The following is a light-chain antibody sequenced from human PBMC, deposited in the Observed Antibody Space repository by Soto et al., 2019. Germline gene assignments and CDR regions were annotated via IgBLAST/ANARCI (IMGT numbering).Light chain of an antibody. V-gene: IGKV3-11*01. CDR3: HQRNK. Sequence: EVVLTQSPATLSLAPGERATLSSRASQFLSSYLAWYQQKPGQPPRLLIYDTSNRATGIPARFSGSRAGTDFTLTISSLEPEDFGVYFCHQRNKFGQGTRLEI. CDR1: QFLSSY. CDR2: DTS. J-gene: IGKJ5*01.